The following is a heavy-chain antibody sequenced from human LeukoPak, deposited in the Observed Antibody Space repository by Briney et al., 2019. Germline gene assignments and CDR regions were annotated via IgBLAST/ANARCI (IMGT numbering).Heavy chain of an antibody. Sequence: GGSLRLSCAASGFTVSSNEMSWVRQAPGKGLEWVSSISGSSTYYADSRKDRFTISRDNSKNTLYLQMNSLRVEDTAIYYCTRGMLRQPPDYWGQGMLVTVSS. CDR3: TRGMLRQPPDY. CDR1: GFTVSSNE. CDR2: ISGSST. J-gene: IGHJ4*02. D-gene: IGHD3-10*02. V-gene: IGHV3-38-3*01.